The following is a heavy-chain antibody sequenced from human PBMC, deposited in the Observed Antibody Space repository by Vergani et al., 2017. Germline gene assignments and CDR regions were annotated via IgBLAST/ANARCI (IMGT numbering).Heavy chain of an antibody. D-gene: IGHD6-13*01. V-gene: IGHV3-7*01. Sequence: EVQLVESGGGLVQPGGSLRLSCAASGFTFSSYWMSWVRQAPGKGLEWVANIKQDGSEKYYVGSVKGRFTISRDNAKNSLYLQMNSLRAEDTAVYYCARDWSIAAAGSAIGIWGEGRMVTVSS. CDR1: GFTFSSYW. J-gene: IGHJ3*02. CDR3: ARDWSIAAAGSAIGI. CDR2: IKQDGSEK.